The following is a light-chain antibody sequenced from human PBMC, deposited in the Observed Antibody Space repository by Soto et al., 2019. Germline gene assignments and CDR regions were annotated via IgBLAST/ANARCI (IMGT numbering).Light chain of an antibody. V-gene: IGLV1-40*01. CDR3: QSYDNSLFVV. CDR2: GNN. J-gene: IGLJ2*01. Sequence: QSVLTQPPSLSGAPGQRVSISCIGSSSNIGAGYDVHWYQQLPGTAPRLLISGNNNRPSGVPVRFSGSRSGTSASLAITGLQAEDEADYYCQSYDNSLFVVFGGGTKLTVL. CDR1: SSNIGAGYD.